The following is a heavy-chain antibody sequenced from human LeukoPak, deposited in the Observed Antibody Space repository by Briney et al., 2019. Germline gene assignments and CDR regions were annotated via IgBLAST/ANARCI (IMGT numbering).Heavy chain of an antibody. CDR3: ARAPLTWDSPYYYYYYMDV. D-gene: IGHD1-26*01. Sequence: GGSLRLSCAASGFTFGNYSMNWVRQAPGKGLEWVSSTSGSSSYIYFADSVRGRFTISRDNAKNSLWLQTNYLKAEDTAVYYCARAPLTWDSPYYYYYYMDVWGKGTTVTVSS. V-gene: IGHV3-21*01. CDR2: TSGSSSYI. J-gene: IGHJ6*03. CDR1: GFTFGNYS.